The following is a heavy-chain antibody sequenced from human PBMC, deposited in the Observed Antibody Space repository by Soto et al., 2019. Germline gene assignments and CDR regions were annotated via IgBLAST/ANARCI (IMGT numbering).Heavy chain of an antibody. V-gene: IGHV1-2*04. CDR1: GYTFTGYY. J-gene: IGHJ6*02. D-gene: IGHD6-19*01. CDR2: INPNSGGT. CDR3: ARALSSGSHEGYYYGMDV. Sequence: ASVKVSCKASGYTFTGYYMHWVRQAPGQGLEWMGWINPNSGGTNYAQKFQGWVTMTRDTSISTAYMELSRLRSDDTAVYYCARALSSGSHEGYYYGMDVWGQGTTVTVSS.